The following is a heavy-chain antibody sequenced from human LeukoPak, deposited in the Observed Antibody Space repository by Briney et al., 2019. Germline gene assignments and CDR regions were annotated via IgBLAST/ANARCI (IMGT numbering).Heavy chain of an antibody. CDR1: DGSISSNY. Sequence: PSETLSLTCTVSDGSISSNYWSWIRQPPGKGLEWMGYINYSGRTNYNPSLKSRVTISVDTSKNQLSLKLSSVTAADTAVYYCARETHSSGWSNWFDPWGQGTLVTVSS. CDR2: INYSGRT. J-gene: IGHJ5*02. CDR3: ARETHSSGWSNWFDP. D-gene: IGHD6-19*01. V-gene: IGHV4-59*01.